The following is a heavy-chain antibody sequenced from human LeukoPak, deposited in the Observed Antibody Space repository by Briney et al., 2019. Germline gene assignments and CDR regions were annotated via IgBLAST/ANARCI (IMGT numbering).Heavy chain of an antibody. CDR2: IYYSGST. Sequence: SGTLSLTCTVSGGSISSYYWSWIRQPPGKGLEWIGYIYYSGSTNYNPSLKSRVTISVDTSKNQFSLKLSSVTAADTAVYYCARRRSGGYVSNVDFDYWGQGTLVTVSS. J-gene: IGHJ4*02. CDR3: ARRRSGGYVSNVDFDY. D-gene: IGHD5-12*01. CDR1: GGSISSYY. V-gene: IGHV4-59*01.